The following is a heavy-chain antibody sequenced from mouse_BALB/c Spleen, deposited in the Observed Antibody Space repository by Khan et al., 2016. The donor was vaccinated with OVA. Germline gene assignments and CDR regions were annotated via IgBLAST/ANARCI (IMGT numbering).Heavy chain of an antibody. V-gene: IGHV5-9-3*01. D-gene: IGHD2-1*01. CDR1: GFTFSTYA. J-gene: IGHJ3*01. CDR3: ARSPYGNVAY. CDR2: ISSDGDYT. Sequence: EVKLMESGGGLVKPGGSLKLSCAASGFTFSTYAMSWVRQTPEKRLEWVATISSDGDYTYYPDNVTGRFTISRDNAKNTLYLQMSSLRSEDTAMYYCARSPYGNVAYWGQGTLVTVSA.